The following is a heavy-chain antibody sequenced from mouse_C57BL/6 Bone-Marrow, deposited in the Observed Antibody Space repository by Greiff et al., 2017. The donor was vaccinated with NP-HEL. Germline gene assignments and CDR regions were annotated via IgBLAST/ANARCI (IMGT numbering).Heavy chain of an antibody. J-gene: IGHJ3*01. CDR1: GYTFTSYW. CDR3: ARSGSSLFAY. Sequence: VKLVESGAELVMPGASVKLSCKASGYTFTSYWMHWVKQRPGQGLEWIGEIDPSDSYTNYNQKFKGKSTLTVDKSSSTAYMQLSSLTSEDAAVYYCARSGSSLFAYWGQGTLVTVSA. V-gene: IGHV1-69*01. D-gene: IGHD1-1*01. CDR2: IDPSDSYT.